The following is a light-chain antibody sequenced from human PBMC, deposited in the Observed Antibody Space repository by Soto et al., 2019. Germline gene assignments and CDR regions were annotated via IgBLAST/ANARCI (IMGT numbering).Light chain of an antibody. J-gene: IGKJ2*01. CDR3: QKYNSAPYT. V-gene: IGKV1-27*01. Sequence: DIQRTQSPSSLSASVGDRVTITCRASQGISNYLAWYQQKPGKVPKLLIYATSTLQSGVPSRFSGSRSGTDFTLTISSLQPEDVATYYCQKYNSAPYTFGQGTKLEIK. CDR2: ATS. CDR1: QGISNY.